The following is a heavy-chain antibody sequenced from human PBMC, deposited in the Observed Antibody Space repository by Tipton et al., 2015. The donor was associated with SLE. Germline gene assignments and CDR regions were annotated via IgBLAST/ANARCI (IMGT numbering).Heavy chain of an antibody. CDR1: GYTFTSYG. J-gene: IGHJ6*02. Sequence: QVQLVQSGAEVKKPGASVKVSCKASGYTFTSYGISWVRQAPGQGLEWMGWISAYNGNTNYAQKLQGRVTMTTDTSTSTAYMELRSLRSDDTSVYYCARDSPSSGSFRSSYYFGMDVCGQGTTVTVSS. V-gene: IGHV1-18*01. CDR2: ISAYNGNT. CDR3: ARDSPSSGSFRSSYYFGMDV. D-gene: IGHD1-26*01.